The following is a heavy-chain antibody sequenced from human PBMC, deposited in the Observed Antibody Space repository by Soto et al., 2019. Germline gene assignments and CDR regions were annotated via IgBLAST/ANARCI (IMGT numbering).Heavy chain of an antibody. CDR3: AKDRRYYGSGMGGIDY. Sequence: EVQLLESGGGLVQPGGSLRLSCAASGFTFSSYAMSWVRQAPGKGLEWVSAISGSGGSTYYAQSVKGRFTISRDNSKNKLYLQMNSLRAEDTAVYYCAKDRRYYGSGMGGIDYWGQGTLVTVSS. D-gene: IGHD3-10*01. V-gene: IGHV3-23*01. CDR1: GFTFSSYA. J-gene: IGHJ4*02. CDR2: ISGSGGST.